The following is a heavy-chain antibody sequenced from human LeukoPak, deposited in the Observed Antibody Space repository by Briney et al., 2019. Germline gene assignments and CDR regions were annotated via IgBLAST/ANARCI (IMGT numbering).Heavy chain of an antibody. V-gene: IGHV3-30*01. Sequence: PGRSLRLSCAASGFTFSSYAMHWVRQAPGKGLEWVSIISSGGSYEYYADSVKGRFTISRDNSKNTLFLQLNSLRAEDTAVYYCARDSTYYYDSGSSGPHYFANWGQGTLVTVPS. J-gene: IGHJ4*02. CDR3: ARDSTYYYDSGSSGPHYFAN. D-gene: IGHD3-10*01. CDR2: ISSGGSYE. CDR1: GFTFSSYA.